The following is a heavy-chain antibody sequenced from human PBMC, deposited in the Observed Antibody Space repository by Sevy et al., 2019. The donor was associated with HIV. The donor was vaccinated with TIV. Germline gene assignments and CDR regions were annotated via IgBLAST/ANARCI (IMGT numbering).Heavy chain of an antibody. D-gene: IGHD3-10*01. Sequence: SETLSLTCSVSGGSINNPDFNWSWVRQPPGRGLEWIGYVYYSGNTYYSPSLKTRASLSIDTSKNQFSLDLHSMTAADTAVYYCTRVRGPFGWSDPWGQGTLVTVSS. V-gene: IGHV4-30-4*01. J-gene: IGHJ5*02. CDR2: VYYSGNT. CDR3: TRVRGPFGWSDP. CDR1: GGSINNPDFN.